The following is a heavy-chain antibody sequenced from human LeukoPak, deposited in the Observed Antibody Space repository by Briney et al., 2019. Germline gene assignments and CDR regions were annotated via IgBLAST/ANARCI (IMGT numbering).Heavy chain of an antibody. CDR1: GGSIRSYY. V-gene: IGHV4-59*12. CDR3: ARGRGGGGSSNNWYDH. Sequence: SETLSLTCTVSGGSIRSYYWSWIRQPPGKGLEWIGYIYYSGTTNYNPSLKSRVTISVDTSKNQFSVNLISVTAADTAVYFCARGRGGGGSSNNWYDHWGQGTLVTVSS. D-gene: IGHD2-15*01. J-gene: IGHJ5*02. CDR2: IYYSGTT.